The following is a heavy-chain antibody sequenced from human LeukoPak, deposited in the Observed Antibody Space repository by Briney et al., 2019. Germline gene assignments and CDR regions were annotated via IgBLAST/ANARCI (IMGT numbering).Heavy chain of an antibody. V-gene: IGHV4-38-2*02. CDR2: INHGGNT. D-gene: IGHD3-10*01. J-gene: IGHJ6*04. CDR3: AREPHSMKYYYGSGSLAGILDV. CDR1: GYSISTGSY. Sequence: SETLSLNCSVSGYSISTGSYWGWIRQPPGKGLESIGSINHGGNTYYNPSLKSRVSISVDTPKNQFSLKLLSVTAADTAVYYCAREPHSMKYYYGSGSLAGILDVWGKGTTVTVSS.